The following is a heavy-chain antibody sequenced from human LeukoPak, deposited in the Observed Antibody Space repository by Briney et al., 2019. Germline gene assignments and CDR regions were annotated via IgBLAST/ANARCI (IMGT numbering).Heavy chain of an antibody. Sequence: SSETLSLTCTVSGASISSYYWTWIRQPAGEGPEWIGRIHTSGSTNYNLSLKSRVNMLVDTSKNQFSLKLNSVTAADTAVYYCARVTDPRYNWFDPWGQGTLVTVSS. J-gene: IGHJ5*02. CDR3: ARVTDPRYNWFDP. CDR2: IHTSGST. V-gene: IGHV4-4*07. CDR1: GASISSYY. D-gene: IGHD2-21*02.